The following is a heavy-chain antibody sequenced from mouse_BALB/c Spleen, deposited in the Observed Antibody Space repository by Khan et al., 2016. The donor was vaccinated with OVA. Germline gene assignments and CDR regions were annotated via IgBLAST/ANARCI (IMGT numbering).Heavy chain of an antibody. CDR2: INPSTGYT. J-gene: IGHJ4*01. V-gene: IGHV1-7*01. CDR3: ARPLTTAASSYAMDY. D-gene: IGHD1-2*01. CDR1: GYIFTNYW. Sequence: QVQLQQSGAELAKPGASVKMSCKASGYIFTNYWMHWVKQRPGQGLDWIGYINPSTGYTEYNQKFKDKATLTADKSSSTAYMQLSRLTSEDSAVYYCARPLTTAASSYAMDYWGQGTSVTVSS.